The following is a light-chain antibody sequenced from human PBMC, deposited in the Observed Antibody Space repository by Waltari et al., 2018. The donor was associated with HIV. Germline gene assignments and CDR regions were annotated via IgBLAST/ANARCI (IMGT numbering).Light chain of an antibody. CDR3: GTWDSSLGGWV. Sequence: QSVLTQPPSVSAAPGQKVTISCSGSSSNIWRNYVSWYQQLPGAAPKLLIYDDTVRPSGIPDRCSGSKSGTSATLGITGLQTGDAADYYCGTWDSSLGGWVFGGGTKLAVL. J-gene: IGLJ3*02. V-gene: IGLV1-51*01. CDR2: DDT. CDR1: SSNIWRNY.